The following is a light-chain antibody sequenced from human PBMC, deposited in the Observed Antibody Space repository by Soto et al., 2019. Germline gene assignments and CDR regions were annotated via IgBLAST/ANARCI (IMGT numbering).Light chain of an antibody. V-gene: IGKV3-20*01. J-gene: IGKJ1*01. CDR3: QQYGSSPGWT. CDR2: GAS. Sequence: EIVLTQSPGTLSLSPGERATLTCRASQSVSNSYLAWYQHKPGQAPRLLFYGASSRVTGIPDRFSGSGSGTDFTLTISRLEPEDFAVYYCQQYGSSPGWTFGQGTKVDIK. CDR1: QSVSNSY.